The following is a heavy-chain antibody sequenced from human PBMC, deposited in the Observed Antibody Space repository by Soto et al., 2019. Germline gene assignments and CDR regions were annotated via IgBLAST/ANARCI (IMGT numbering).Heavy chain of an antibody. CDR1: GGSFSGYY. V-gene: IGHV4-34*01. J-gene: IGHJ5*02. CDR2: INHSGST. Sequence: PTETLSLTCAVYGGSFSGYYWSWIRQPPGKGLEWIGEINHSGSTNYNPSLKGRVTISVDTSKNQFSLKLSSVTAADTAVYYCATGRSDSSSWRGCLDPWGQGTLVTVYS. CDR3: ATGRSDSSSWRGCLDP. D-gene: IGHD6-13*01.